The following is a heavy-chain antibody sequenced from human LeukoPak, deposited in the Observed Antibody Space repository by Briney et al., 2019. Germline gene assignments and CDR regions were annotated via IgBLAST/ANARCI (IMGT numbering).Heavy chain of an antibody. CDR2: IYSSGST. D-gene: IGHD1-20*01. Sequence: TLSLTCTVSGDSISSGDYYWTWIRQPAGKGLEWIGRIYSSGSTNYNPSLKSRLTISLDTSKNQFSLKLSSVTAADTAVYYCARGNWNHFDYWGQGTLAPVSS. V-gene: IGHV4-61*02. CDR1: GDSISSGDYY. J-gene: IGHJ4*02. CDR3: ARGNWNHFDY.